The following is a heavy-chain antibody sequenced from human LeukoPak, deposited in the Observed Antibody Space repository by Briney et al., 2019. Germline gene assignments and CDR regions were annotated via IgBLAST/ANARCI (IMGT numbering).Heavy chain of an antibody. V-gene: IGHV1-2*04. CDR2: INPNSGGT. CDR1: GYTFTGYY. D-gene: IGHD5-12*01. CDR3: ARAGGGYSGYDHYYYHGMDV. Sequence: ASVKVSCKASGYTFTGYYMHWVRQAPGQGLEWMGWINPNSGGTNYAQKFQGWVTMTRDTSISTAYMELSRLRSDDTAVYYCARAGGGYSGYDHYYYHGMDVWGKGTTVTVSP. J-gene: IGHJ6*04.